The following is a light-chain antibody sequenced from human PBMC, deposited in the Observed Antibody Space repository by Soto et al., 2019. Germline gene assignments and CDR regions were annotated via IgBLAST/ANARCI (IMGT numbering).Light chain of an antibody. Sequence: QSVLTQPPSASGTPGQRVTISCSGSSSNIGSNTVNWFQHLPGTAPKLLVYSNNQRPSGVRDRFSGSKSGTSASLAISGLQSDDEADYYCAVWDDSLSGPVFGTGTKVTVL. CDR2: SNN. J-gene: IGLJ1*01. CDR3: AVWDDSLSGPV. CDR1: SSNIGSNT. V-gene: IGLV1-44*01.